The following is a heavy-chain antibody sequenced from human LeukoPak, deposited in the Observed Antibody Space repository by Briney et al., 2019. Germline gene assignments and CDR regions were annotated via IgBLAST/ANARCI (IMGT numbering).Heavy chain of an antibody. J-gene: IGHJ4*02. D-gene: IGHD6-19*01. V-gene: IGHV1-69*06. CDR3: ARGKYSSGWYYFDY. CDR1: GGTFSIYA. CDR2: IIPIFGTA. Sequence: SVKVSCKASGGTFSIYAISWVRQAPGQGLEWMGGIIPIFGTANYAQKFQGRVTITADKSTSKAYMELSSLRSEDTAVYYCARGKYSSGWYYFDYWGQGPLVTVSS.